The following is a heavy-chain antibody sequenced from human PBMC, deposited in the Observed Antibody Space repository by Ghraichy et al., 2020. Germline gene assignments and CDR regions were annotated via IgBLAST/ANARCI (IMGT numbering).Heavy chain of an antibody. Sequence: SETLSLTCTVSGGSISSYYWSWIRQPPGKGLEWIGYIYYSGSTNYNPSLKSRVTISVDTSKNQFSLKLSSVTAADTAVYYCASSNYYDSSGYYYVLGSYGMDVWGQGTTVTVSS. CDR2: IYYSGST. J-gene: IGHJ6*02. D-gene: IGHD3-22*01. V-gene: IGHV4-59*01. CDR3: ASSNYYDSSGYYYVLGSYGMDV. CDR1: GGSISSYY.